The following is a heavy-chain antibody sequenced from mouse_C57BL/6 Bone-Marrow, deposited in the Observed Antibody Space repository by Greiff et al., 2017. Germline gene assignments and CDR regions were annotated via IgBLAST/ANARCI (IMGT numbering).Heavy chain of an antibody. D-gene: IGHD1-1*01. CDR3: ARGDGSSYPYYAMDY. J-gene: IGHJ4*01. CDR1: GYSFTGYF. Sequence: VQLQQSGPELVKPGDSVKISCKASGYSFTGYFMNWVMQSHGKSLEWIGRINPYNGDTFYNQKFKGKATLTVDKSSSTAHMELRSLTSEDSAVXYCARGDGSSYPYYAMDYWGQGTSVTVSS. CDR2: INPYNGDT. V-gene: IGHV1-20*01.